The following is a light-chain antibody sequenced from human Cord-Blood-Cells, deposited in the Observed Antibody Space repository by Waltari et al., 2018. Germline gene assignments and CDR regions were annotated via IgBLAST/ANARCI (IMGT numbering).Light chain of an antibody. CDR3: QQYYSTPIT. CDR1: KSVSYSSNNKNY. V-gene: IGKV4-1*01. Sequence: DIVMTQSPDSLAVSLGERATINCTSSKSVSYSSNNKNYLAWYQQKPGQPHKLLIYWASTRESGVPDRFSCSGSGTDFTLTISSLQAEDVAVYYCQQYYSTPITFGQGTRLEIK. CDR2: WAS. J-gene: IGKJ5*01.